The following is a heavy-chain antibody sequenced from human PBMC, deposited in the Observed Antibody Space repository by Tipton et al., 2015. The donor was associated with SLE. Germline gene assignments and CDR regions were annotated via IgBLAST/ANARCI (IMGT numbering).Heavy chain of an antibody. CDR2: IYYNANS. V-gene: IGHV4-31*03. D-gene: IGHD3-16*01. CDR3: ARGGGGYYYYMDV. J-gene: IGHJ6*03. CDR1: GTSIDSNNYY. Sequence: TLSLTCTVSGTSIDSNNYYWSWIRLHPGKGLEWIGYIYYNANSYYNPSLKSRVTMSVDTSKNQFSLKLTSVTAADTAVYHCARGGGGYYYYMDVWGKGTTVTVSS.